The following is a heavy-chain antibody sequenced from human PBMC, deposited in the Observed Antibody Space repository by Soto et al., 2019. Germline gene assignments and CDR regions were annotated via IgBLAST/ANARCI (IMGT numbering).Heavy chain of an antibody. Sequence: QVQLVQSGAEVKKPGASVKVSCKASGYTFTGYYMHWVRQAPGQGLEWMGWINPNSGGTNYAQKFQGWVTMTRDTSISTAYMELSRLRSDDTAVYYCARAGSGWYGGYYYYYGMDVWGQGTTVTVSS. D-gene: IGHD6-19*01. CDR2: INPNSGGT. CDR1: GYTFTGYY. CDR3: ARAGSGWYGGYYYYYGMDV. V-gene: IGHV1-2*04. J-gene: IGHJ6*02.